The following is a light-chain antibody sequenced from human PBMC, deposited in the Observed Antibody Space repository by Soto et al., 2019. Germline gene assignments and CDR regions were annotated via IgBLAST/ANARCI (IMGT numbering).Light chain of an antibody. CDR1: SSDVGGYNY. V-gene: IGLV2-14*01. Sequence: QSVLTQPASVSGSPGQSITISCTGTSSDVGGYNYVSWYQQHPGKAPKLMIYEVFNRPSGVSSRFSGSKSGNTASLTISGLQAEDGADYYCSSYTSSSTPWVFGGGTKVTVL. CDR3: SSYTSSSTPWV. J-gene: IGLJ3*02. CDR2: EVF.